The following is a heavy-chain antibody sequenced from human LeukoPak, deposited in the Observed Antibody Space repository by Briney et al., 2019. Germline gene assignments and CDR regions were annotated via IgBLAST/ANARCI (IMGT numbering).Heavy chain of an antibody. CDR3: ARDGGANPTDY. V-gene: IGHV3-74*01. J-gene: IGHJ4*02. CDR1: GFTFRSYW. D-gene: IGHD3-16*01. CDR2: INTDGSST. Sequence: PGGSLRLSCAASGFTFRSYWKHWVRQAPGKGLVWVSRINTDGSSTSYADSVKGRFTISRDNAKNTLYLQMNSLRAEDTAVYYCARDGGANPTDYWGQGTLVTVSS.